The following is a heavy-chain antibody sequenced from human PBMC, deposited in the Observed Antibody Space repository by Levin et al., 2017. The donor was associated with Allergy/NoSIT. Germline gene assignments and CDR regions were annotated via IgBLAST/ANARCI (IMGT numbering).Heavy chain of an antibody. J-gene: IGHJ4*02. V-gene: IGHV4-39*01. Sequence: SETLSLTCTVSGGSISSSISYWGWIRQAPGKGLEWIGSIYNSGSPYYNPSLKSRVTTSVDTSKNQFSLKLSSVTAADTAVYYCARQCYDILTGYYNFGYWGQGTLVTVSS. CDR2: IYNSGSP. D-gene: IGHD3-9*01. CDR3: ARQCYDILTGYYNFGY. CDR1: GGSISSSISY.